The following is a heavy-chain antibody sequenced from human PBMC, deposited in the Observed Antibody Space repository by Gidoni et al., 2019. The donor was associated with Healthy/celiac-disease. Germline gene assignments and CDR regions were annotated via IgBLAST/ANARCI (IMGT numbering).Heavy chain of an antibody. J-gene: IGHJ5*02. CDR1: GYSFTSYW. CDR2: IDPSDSYT. D-gene: IGHD3-10*01. Sequence: EVQLVQSGAEVKKPGEYLRISCKGSGYSFTSYWISWVRQMPGKGLEWMGRIDPSDSYTNYSPSFQGYVTISADKSISTAYLQWSSLKASDTAMYYCARHYYGSGSSNWFDPWGQGTLVTVSS. V-gene: IGHV5-10-1*03. CDR3: ARHYYGSGSSNWFDP.